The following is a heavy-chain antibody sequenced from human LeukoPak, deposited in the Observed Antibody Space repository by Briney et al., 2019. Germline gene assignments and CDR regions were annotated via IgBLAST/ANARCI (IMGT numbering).Heavy chain of an antibody. V-gene: IGHV3-11*04. J-gene: IGHJ4*02. Sequence: GGSLRLSCAASGFTFRDYYMSWIRRAPGKGLEWVSFITGTGSTTYYADSVKGRFTISRDNAKNSLYLQMNSLRAEDTAVYYCARDHDFWTGYLGRDEYYFDFWGQGTLVTVSS. CDR2: ITGTGSTT. CDR3: ARDHDFWTGYLGRDEYYFDF. D-gene: IGHD3/OR15-3a*01. CDR1: GFTFRDYY.